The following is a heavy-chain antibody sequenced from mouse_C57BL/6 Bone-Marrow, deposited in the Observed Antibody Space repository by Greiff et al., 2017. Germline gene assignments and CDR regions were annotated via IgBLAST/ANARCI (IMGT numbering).Heavy chain of an antibody. CDR2: IYPGNSDT. Sequence: EVQLQQSGTVLARPGASVKMSCKTSGYTFTSYWMHWVKQRPGQGLEWIGAIYPGNSDTSYNQKFKGKAKLTAVTSASTAYMELSSLTNEDSAVYYCTILRPYYYGSSYAWFAYWGQGTLVTVSA. CDR1: GYTFTSYW. V-gene: IGHV1-5*01. D-gene: IGHD1-1*01. CDR3: TILRPYYYGSSYAWFAY. J-gene: IGHJ3*01.